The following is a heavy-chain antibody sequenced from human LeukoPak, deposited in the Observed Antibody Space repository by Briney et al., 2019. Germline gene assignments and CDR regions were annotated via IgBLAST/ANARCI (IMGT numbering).Heavy chain of an antibody. CDR3: ARGRVSSDL. J-gene: IGHJ4*02. Sequence: PSETLSLTCTVSGGSISSYYWTWIRQPPGKGLEWIGYIYYSGSTNYNPSLKSRVTISVDTSKNQFSLNLSFVTAADTAVYYCARGRVSSDLWGQGTLVTVSS. V-gene: IGHV4-59*08. CDR2: IYYSGST. D-gene: IGHD5/OR15-5a*01. CDR1: GGSISSYY.